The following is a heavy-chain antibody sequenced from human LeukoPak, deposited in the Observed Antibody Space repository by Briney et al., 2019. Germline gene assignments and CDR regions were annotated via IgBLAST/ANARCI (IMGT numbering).Heavy chain of an antibody. D-gene: IGHD5-12*01. CDR2: INAGNGKT. CDR3: ARDRSLGYSGYGVPSYYYYGMDV. J-gene: IGHJ6*04. Sequence: ASVKVSCKASGYTFTSYAMHWVRQAPGQRLEWMGWINAGNGKTKYSQKFQGRVTITRDTSASTAYMELSSLRSEDTAVYYCARDRSLGYSGYGVPSYYYYGMDVWGKGTTVTVSS. CDR1: GYTFTSYA. V-gene: IGHV1-3*01.